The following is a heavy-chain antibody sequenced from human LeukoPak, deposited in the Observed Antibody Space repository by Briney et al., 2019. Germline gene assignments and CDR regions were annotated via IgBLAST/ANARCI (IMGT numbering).Heavy chain of an antibody. J-gene: IGHJ4*02. D-gene: IGHD6-6*01. CDR3: ARTPRPGLAAHYYFDY. V-gene: IGHV3-23*01. CDR2: ISGVGDNT. Sequence: GGSLRLSCAASGFTFSDYAMSWVRQAPGRGLEWVSIISGVGDNTYYADSVTGRFTISRDNSKNTLYLQMNSLRAEDTAVYYCARTPRPGLAAHYYFDYWGQGTLVTVSS. CDR1: GFTFSDYA.